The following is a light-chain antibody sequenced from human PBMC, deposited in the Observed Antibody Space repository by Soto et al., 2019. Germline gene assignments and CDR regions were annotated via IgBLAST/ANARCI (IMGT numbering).Light chain of an antibody. V-gene: IGKV1-5*01. Sequence: DIQMTQSPSTLSASVGDRVTITCRASQSISDSLAWYQQKPGKAPYLLISDASSLERGVPSRFSGSGSGTEFTLTISSLQPEDFATYYCAQLNSYPFTFGQGTRLEIK. CDR1: QSISDS. CDR3: AQLNSYPFT. J-gene: IGKJ5*01. CDR2: DAS.